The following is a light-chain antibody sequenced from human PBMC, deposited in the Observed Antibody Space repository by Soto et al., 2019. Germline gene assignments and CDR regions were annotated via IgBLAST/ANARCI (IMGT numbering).Light chain of an antibody. CDR1: SSDVGGYNY. V-gene: IGLV2-14*01. CDR3: SSYTSSNTLV. Sequence: LTQPASVSGSPGQSITISCTGTSSDVGGYNYVSWYQHHPGKAPKFMISEVSNRPSGVSNRFSASKSGNTASLTISGLQSEDEADYYCSSYTSSNTLVFGTGTRSPS. J-gene: IGLJ1*01. CDR2: EVS.